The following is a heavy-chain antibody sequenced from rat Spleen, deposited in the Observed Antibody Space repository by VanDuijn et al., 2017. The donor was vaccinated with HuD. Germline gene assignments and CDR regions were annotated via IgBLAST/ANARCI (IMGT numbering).Heavy chain of an antibody. D-gene: IGHD1-4*01. J-gene: IGHJ2*01. Sequence: EVQLVESDGGLVQPGRSLKLSCAASGFTFSDYYMAWVRQAPKKGLEWVASISYDGSSTYYRDSVKGRFTISRDNAKSTLYLQMDSLRSEDTATYYCARPNYPGFNYFDYWGQGVMVTVSS. CDR3: ARPNYPGFNYFDY. CDR1: GFTFSDYY. V-gene: IGHV5-7*01. CDR2: ISYDGSST.